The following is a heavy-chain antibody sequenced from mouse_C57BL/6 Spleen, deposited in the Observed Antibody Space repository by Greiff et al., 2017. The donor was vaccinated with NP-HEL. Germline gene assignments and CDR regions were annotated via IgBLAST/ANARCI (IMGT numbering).Heavy chain of an antibody. V-gene: IGHV1-74*01. Sequence: QVQLKQPGAELVKPGASVKVSCKASGYTFTSYWMHWVKQRPGQGLEWIGRIHPSDSDTNYNQKFKGKATLTVDKSSSTAYMQLSSLTSEDSAVYYCAIRDYYGSSDYAMDYWGQGTSVTVSS. J-gene: IGHJ4*01. CDR1: GYTFTSYW. CDR2: IHPSDSDT. D-gene: IGHD1-1*01. CDR3: AIRDYYGSSDYAMDY.